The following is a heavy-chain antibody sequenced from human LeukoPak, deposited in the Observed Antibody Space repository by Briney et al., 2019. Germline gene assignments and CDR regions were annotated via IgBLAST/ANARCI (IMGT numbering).Heavy chain of an antibody. CDR2: IYYSGST. D-gene: IGHD3-22*01. J-gene: IGHJ4*02. Sequence: SETLSLTCTVSGGSISSSSYYGGWIRQPPGKGLEWIGSIYYSGSTYYNPSLKSRVTISVDTSKNQFSLKLSSVTAADTAVYYCARHGDSSGYYFLDYWGQGTLVTVSS. V-gene: IGHV4-39*01. CDR1: GGSISSSSYY. CDR3: ARHGDSSGYYFLDY.